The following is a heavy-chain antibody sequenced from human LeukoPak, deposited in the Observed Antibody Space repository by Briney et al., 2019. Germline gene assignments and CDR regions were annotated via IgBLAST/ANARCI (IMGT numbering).Heavy chain of an antibody. CDR3: AREFSTSSHFDT. J-gene: IGHJ4*02. V-gene: IGHV3-7*01. Sequence: PGGSLRLSCAASGFTFSSHWMSWVRQASGKGLEWVANIKQHGSEKYYVDSVKGRFTISRDNAKNSLYLQMNSLRAEDTAVYYCAREFSTSSHFDTWGQGTLVTVSS. D-gene: IGHD6-6*01. CDR2: IKQHGSEK. CDR1: GFTFSSHW.